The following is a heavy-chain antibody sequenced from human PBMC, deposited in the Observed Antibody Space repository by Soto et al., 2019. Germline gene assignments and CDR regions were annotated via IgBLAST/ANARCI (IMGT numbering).Heavy chain of an antibody. CDR3: AKREGFLGFDY. Sequence: QVQLVESGGGVVQPGRSLRLSCGASGCTFSSYGMHWVRQAPGKGLEWVAVISYDGSNKYYADSVKGRFTISRDNSKNTLYLQMNSLRAEDTAVYYCAKREGFLGFDYWGQGTLVTVSS. V-gene: IGHV3-30*18. D-gene: IGHD1-26*01. J-gene: IGHJ4*02. CDR1: GCTFSSYG. CDR2: ISYDGSNK.